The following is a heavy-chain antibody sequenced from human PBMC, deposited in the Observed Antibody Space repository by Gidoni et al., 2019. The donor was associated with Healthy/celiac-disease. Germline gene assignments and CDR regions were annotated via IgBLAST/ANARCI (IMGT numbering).Heavy chain of an antibody. CDR1: GGSFSGYY. D-gene: IGHD3-22*01. J-gene: IGHJ4*02. Sequence: QVQLQQWGAGLLKPSETLSLTCAVYGGSFSGYYWSWIRQPPGKGLEWIGEINHSGSTNYNPSLKSRVTISVDTSKNQFSLKLSSVTAADTAVYYCARMNYYDSSGYYLLDYWGQGTLVTVSS. CDR2: INHSGST. V-gene: IGHV4-34*01. CDR3: ARMNYYDSSGYYLLDY.